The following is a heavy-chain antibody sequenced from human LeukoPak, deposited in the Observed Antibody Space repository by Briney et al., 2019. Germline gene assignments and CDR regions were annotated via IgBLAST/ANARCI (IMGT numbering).Heavy chain of an antibody. V-gene: IGHV4-4*07. CDR3: ARLYCRGGNCYSYFDS. D-gene: IGHD2-15*01. J-gene: IGHJ4*02. CDR1: GGSMNDYH. Sequence: PSETLSLTCTVSGGSMNDYHWYWIRQPAGKGLECIGRIYANGATNYNASLKSRITMSVDTSKTQFSLTLNSVTAADSAVYYCARLYCRGGNCYSYFDSWGRGTLVTVSS. CDR2: IYANGAT.